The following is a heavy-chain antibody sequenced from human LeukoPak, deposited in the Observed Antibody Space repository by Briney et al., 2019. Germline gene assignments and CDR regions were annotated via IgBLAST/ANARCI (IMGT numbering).Heavy chain of an antibody. CDR1: GYTFTDYP. CDR2: IRTTAEGAKYA. J-gene: IGHJ4*02. D-gene: IGHD3-9*01. V-gene: IGHV3-48*02. Sequence: GGSLRLSCATSGYTFTDYPMNWVRQAPGKGLEWISNIRTTAEGAKYAYYADSVKGQVTISKDDDKNTLYLHMNSLRDDDTAVYYCATDQRYAFDYWGQGILVTVSS. CDR3: ATDQRYAFDY.